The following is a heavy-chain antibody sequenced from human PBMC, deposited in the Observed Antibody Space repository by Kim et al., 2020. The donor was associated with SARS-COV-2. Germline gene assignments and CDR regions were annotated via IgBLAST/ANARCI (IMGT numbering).Heavy chain of an antibody. CDR3: ARDDHGDYIIAA. Sequence: SETLSLTCSVSGVSVSSRSYFWTWIRQRSGKGLEWIGFVYDSGRTYYNPSLESRTTLSVDTSKNQFSLKLTSVTAADTAVYYCARDDHGDYIIAAWGQGTLVTVSA. D-gene: IGHD4-17*01. J-gene: IGHJ5*02. CDR2: VYDSGRT. CDR1: GVSVSSRSYF. V-gene: IGHV4-31*03.